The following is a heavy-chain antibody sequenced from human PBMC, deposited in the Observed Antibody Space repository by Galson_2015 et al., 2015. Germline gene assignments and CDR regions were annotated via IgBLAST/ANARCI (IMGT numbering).Heavy chain of an antibody. J-gene: IGHJ4*02. Sequence: SLRLSCAASGITFDSYAVHWVRQAPGKGLEWIALISYEGSHKYYGDSVRGRFTISRDNSKNTVDLQMNTLRPEDSALYSCTRGSPLGWLFRFDYWGQGTLVAVSS. V-gene: IGHV3-30*04. D-gene: IGHD3-9*01. CDR1: GITFDSYA. CDR2: ISYEGSHK. CDR3: TRGSPLGWLFRFDY.